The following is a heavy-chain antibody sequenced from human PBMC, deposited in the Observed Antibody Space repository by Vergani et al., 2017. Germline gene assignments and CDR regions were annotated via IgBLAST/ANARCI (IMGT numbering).Heavy chain of an antibody. D-gene: IGHD6-19*01. CDR2: ISYAGSNK. CDR3: ARLSGYSSVCNTASAFYI. V-gene: IGHV3-30-3*01. J-gene: IGHJ3*02. CDR1: GFTFSSYA. Sequence: QVQLVESGGGVVQPGRSLRLSCAASGFTFSSYAMHWVRQAPGKGLEWVAGISYAGSNKYYADSVKGRFTISRDNSKNTLYLQMNSLRAEDTAVYYCARLSGYSSVCNTASAFYIWGQGTMVTVSS.